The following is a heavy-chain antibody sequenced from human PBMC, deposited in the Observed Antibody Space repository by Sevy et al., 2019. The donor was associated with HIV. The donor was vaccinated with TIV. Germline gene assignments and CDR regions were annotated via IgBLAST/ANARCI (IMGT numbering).Heavy chain of an antibody. Sequence: ASVKVSCKASGYTFTSYDINWVRQATGQGLEWMGWMNPNSGNTGYAQKFQGRVTMTRNTSISTAYMELSSLRSEDTAVYYCAREGYYYGSGSYTTLNWFDPWGQGTLVTVSS. D-gene: IGHD3-10*01. J-gene: IGHJ5*02. CDR3: AREGYYYGSGSYTTLNWFDP. CDR1: GYTFTSYD. CDR2: MNPNSGNT. V-gene: IGHV1-8*01.